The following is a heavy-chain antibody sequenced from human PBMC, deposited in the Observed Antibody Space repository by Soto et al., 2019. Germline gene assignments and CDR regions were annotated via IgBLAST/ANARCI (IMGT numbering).Heavy chain of an antibody. V-gene: IGHV4-39*01. CDR3: ASQQLVHYYYGMDV. Sequence: SETLSLTCTVSGGSISSSSYYWGWFRQPPGKGLEWIGSIYYSGSTYYNPSLKSRVTISVDTSKNQFSLKLSSVTAADTAVYYCASQQLVHYYYGMDVWGQGTTVT. D-gene: IGHD6-13*01. J-gene: IGHJ6*02. CDR1: GGSISSSSYY. CDR2: IYYSGST.